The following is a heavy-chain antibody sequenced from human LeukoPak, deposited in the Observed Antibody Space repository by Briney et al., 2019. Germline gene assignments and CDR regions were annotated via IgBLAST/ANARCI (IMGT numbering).Heavy chain of an antibody. J-gene: IGHJ4*02. V-gene: IGHV4-34*01. CDR2: GHHSESS. D-gene: IGHD2-8*02. Sequence: SETLSLTCAVQSGAFSGYYWSWIRRPPGKGLEWIAYGHHSESSNYNPSFRSRVTIPVDTSRNQFSLRLTSVTAADTAVYYCARESAGSLHDSTAAFHYWGQGILVIVSS. CDR3: ARESAGSLHDSTAAFHY. CDR1: SGAFSGYY.